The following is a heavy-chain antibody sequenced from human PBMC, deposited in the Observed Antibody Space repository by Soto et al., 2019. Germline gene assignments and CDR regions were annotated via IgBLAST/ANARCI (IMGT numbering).Heavy chain of an antibody. Sequence: QVQLVESGGGVVQPGRSLRLSCAASGFTFSSYAMHWVRQAPGKGLEWVAVISYDGSNKYYADSVKGRFTISRDNSKNTLYLQMNSLRAEDTAVYYCARGTSRWLRQIDYWGQGTLVTVSS. CDR1: GFTFSSYA. D-gene: IGHD5-12*01. CDR3: ARGTSRWLRQIDY. V-gene: IGHV3-30-3*01. CDR2: ISYDGSNK. J-gene: IGHJ4*02.